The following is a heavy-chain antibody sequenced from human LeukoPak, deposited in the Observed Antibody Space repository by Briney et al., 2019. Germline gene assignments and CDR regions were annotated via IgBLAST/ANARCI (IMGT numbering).Heavy chain of an antibody. D-gene: IGHD1-14*01. CDR3: AKDLGPTGAGWFDP. CDR1: GFTFDEYA. Sequence: PGGSLRLSCAASGFTFDEYAMHWVRQAPGKGLEWVSLISGDAVNTYYADSVKGRFTISRDNSKDSLYLQMKSLRTEDTALYYCAKDLGPTGAGWFDPWGQGMLVTVSS. V-gene: IGHV3-43*02. CDR2: ISGDAVNT. J-gene: IGHJ5*02.